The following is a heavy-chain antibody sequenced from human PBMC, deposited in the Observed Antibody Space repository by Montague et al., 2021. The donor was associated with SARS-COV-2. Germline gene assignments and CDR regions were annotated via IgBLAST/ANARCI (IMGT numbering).Heavy chain of an antibody. D-gene: IGHD2-8*02. CDR1: GFTFNTYA. Sequence: SLRLSCAASGFTFNTYAMTWVRQAPGKGLEWVSAIGGSGGGTYYADSVKGRFTISRDTAKNTLYLQMNSLRAEDTAVYYCARAYYTGLYPFDYWGQGTLVTVSS. CDR2: IGGSGGGT. CDR3: ARAYYTGLYPFDY. J-gene: IGHJ4*02. V-gene: IGHV3-23*01.